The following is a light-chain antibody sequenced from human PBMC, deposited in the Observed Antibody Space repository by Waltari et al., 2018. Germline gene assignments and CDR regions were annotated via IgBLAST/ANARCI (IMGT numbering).Light chain of an antibody. CDR2: DYN. V-gene: IGLV6-57*03. CDR3: QSYDTNNYV. Sequence: NFMLTQPHSVSESPGKTVTISCTRSSGSIASNFVEWYQQRPCGAPPTWVYDYNPIPSWVPYRFSGSIDSSSNSASLTISGLKTEEEADYYCQSYDTNNYVFGSGTKVTVL. J-gene: IGLJ1*01. CDR1: SGSIASNF.